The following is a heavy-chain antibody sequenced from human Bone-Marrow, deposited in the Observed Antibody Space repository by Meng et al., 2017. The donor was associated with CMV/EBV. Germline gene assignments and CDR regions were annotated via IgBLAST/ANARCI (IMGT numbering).Heavy chain of an antibody. CDR1: GFTFSSYA. J-gene: IGHJ6*01. V-gene: IGHV3-23*01. CDR2: ISGSGGST. CDR3: ARGGDMFNREYQLLWGAGYVHYYYGMDV. D-gene: IGHD2-2*01. Sequence: GESLKISCAASGFTFSSYAMNWVRQAPGKGLEWVSGISGSGGSTYDADSVKGRFTISRDNSKNTLYLQMNSLRAEDTAVYYCARGGDMFNREYQLLWGAGYVHYYYGMDVWGQGTTVTGSS.